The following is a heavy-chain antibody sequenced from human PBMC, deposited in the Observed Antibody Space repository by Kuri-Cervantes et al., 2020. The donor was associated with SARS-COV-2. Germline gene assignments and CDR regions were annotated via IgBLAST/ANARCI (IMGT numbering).Heavy chain of an antibody. Sequence: ASVKVSCKASGYTLTSYYMHWVRQAPGQGLEWMGIITPSGGSTSYAQKSQGRVTMTRDTSTSTVYLELSSLRSEDTAVYYCARAELTGIDYWGQGKLVTVSS. J-gene: IGHJ4*02. CDR2: ITPSGGST. CDR3: ARAELTGIDY. V-gene: IGHV1-46*01. D-gene: IGHD7-27*01. CDR1: GYTLTSYY.